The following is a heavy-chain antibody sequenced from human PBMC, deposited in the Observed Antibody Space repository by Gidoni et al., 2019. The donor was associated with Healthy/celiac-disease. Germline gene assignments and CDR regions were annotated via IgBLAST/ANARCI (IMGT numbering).Heavy chain of an antibody. D-gene: IGHD1-20*01. CDR3: ARDREDLGILDV. Sequence: QVQLVQSGAEVKKPGSSVKVSCKASGGTFSSYAIRGVRQAPGQGLEWMGGIIPIFGTANYAQKFQGRVTITADESTSTAYMELSSLRSEDTAVYYCARDREDLGILDVWGQGTTVTVSS. V-gene: IGHV1-69*01. CDR1: GGTFSSYA. J-gene: IGHJ6*02. CDR2: IIPIFGTA.